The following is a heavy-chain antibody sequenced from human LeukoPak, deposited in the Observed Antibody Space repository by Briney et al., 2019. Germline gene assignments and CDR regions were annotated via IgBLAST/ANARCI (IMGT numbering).Heavy chain of an antibody. CDR2: SSGSGGTT. V-gene: IGHV3-23*01. D-gene: IGHD3-22*01. CDR1: GFTFSSYA. CDR3: AKMYYDSSGHFDY. J-gene: IGHJ4*02. Sequence: GGSLRLSCAASGFTFSSYAMSWVRQAPGKGLEWVSASSGSGGTTYYADSVKGRFTISRDNSKNTLYLQMNSLRAEDTAVYYCAKMYYDSSGHFDYWAREPWSPSPQ.